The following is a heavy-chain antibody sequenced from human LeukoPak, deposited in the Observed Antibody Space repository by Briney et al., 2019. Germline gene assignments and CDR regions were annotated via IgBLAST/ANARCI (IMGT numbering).Heavy chain of an antibody. Sequence: GGSLRLSCAASGFTFSSYAMSWVRQAPGKGLEWVSAISGSGGSTYYADSVKGRFTISRDNAKNSLYLQMNSLRAEDTAVYYCARALYSSSSGFDYWGQGTLVTVSS. CDR3: ARALYSSSSGFDY. D-gene: IGHD6-6*01. CDR1: GFTFSSYA. V-gene: IGHV3-23*01. J-gene: IGHJ4*02. CDR2: ISGSGGST.